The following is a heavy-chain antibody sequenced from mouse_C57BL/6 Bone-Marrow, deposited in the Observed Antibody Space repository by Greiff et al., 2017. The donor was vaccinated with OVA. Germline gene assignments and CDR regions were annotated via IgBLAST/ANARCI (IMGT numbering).Heavy chain of an antibody. CDR3: TRSYSNYGDFDY. D-gene: IGHD2-5*01. V-gene: IGHV1-15*01. CDR2: IDPETGGT. Sequence: QVQLQQSGAELVRPGASVTLSCKASGYTFTDYEMHWVKQTPVHGLEWIGAIDPETGGTAYNQKFQGKAILTADKSSSTAYMELRSLTSEDYAVYYCTRSYSNYGDFDYWGQGTTLTVSS. J-gene: IGHJ2*01. CDR1: GYTFTDYE.